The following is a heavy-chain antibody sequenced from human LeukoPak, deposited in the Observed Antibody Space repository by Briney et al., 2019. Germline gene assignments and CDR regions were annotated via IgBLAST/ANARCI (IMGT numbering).Heavy chain of an antibody. J-gene: IGHJ4*02. CDR2: IIPIFGTA. V-gene: IGHV1-69*06. CDR1: GGTFSSYA. CDR3: ARVGHKEMATIYFDY. Sequence: GASVKVSCKASGGTFSSYAISWVRQAPGQGLEWMGGIIPIFGTANYAQKFQGRVTITADKSTSTAYMELSSLRSEDTAVYYCARVGHKEMATIYFDYWGQGTLVTVSS. D-gene: IGHD5-24*01.